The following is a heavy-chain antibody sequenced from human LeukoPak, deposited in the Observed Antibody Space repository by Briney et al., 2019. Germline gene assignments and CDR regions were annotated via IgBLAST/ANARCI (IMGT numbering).Heavy chain of an antibody. D-gene: IGHD5-12*01. CDR2: ISYDGSNE. CDR1: GFTFSSYV. V-gene: IGHV3-30*04. J-gene: IGHJ4*02. Sequence: GRSLRLSCAASGFTFSSYVMHWVRQAPGKGLEWVAIISYDGSNEYYADSVKGRFTISRDNSKNTLYLQMNSLRAEDTAVYYCAKDVYSGYVQPGGTFDYWGQGTLVTVSS. CDR3: AKDVYSGYVQPGGTFDY.